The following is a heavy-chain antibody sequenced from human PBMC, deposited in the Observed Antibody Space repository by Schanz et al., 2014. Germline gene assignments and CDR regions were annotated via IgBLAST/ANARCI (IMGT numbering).Heavy chain of an antibody. D-gene: IGHD3-10*01. J-gene: IGHJ6*02. CDR1: GFTFRSYA. CDR3: ARSGVDV. CDR2: ISSRSNYI. V-gene: IGHV3-21*01. Sequence: VQLVESGGGVVQPGKSLRLSCAASGFTFRSYAVHWVRQTPGKGLEWVSSISSRSNYIYYADSLKGRFTISRDNAKNSLYLQMNSLRAEDTAVYYCARSGVDVWGQGTTVTVSS.